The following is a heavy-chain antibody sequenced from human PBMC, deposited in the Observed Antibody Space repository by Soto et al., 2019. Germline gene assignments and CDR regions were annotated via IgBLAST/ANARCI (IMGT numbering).Heavy chain of an antibody. J-gene: IGHJ4*02. CDR2: IIPIFGTA. V-gene: IGHV1-69*05. D-gene: IGHD5-12*01. CDR1: GGTFSSYA. Sequence: SVKVSCKASGGTFSSYAISWVRQAPGQGLEWMGGIIPIFGTANYAQKFQGRVTITTDESTSTAYMELSSLRSEDTAVYYCARDREMATIMAFDYWGQGTLVTVSS. CDR3: ARDREMATIMAFDY.